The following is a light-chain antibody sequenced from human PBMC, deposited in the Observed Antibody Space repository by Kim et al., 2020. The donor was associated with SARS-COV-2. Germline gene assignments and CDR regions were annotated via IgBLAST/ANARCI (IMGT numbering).Light chain of an antibody. V-gene: IGLV3-1*01. J-gene: IGLJ2*01. Sequence: SYELTQPPSVSVSPGQTASITCSGDELGNKYTSXYQQKPGQSPVLVMYQDSKRPSGIPERFSGSNSGNTATLTISGTQAMDEADYYCQAWDSSTAVLFGG. CDR1: ELGNKY. CDR3: QAWDSSTAVL. CDR2: QDS.